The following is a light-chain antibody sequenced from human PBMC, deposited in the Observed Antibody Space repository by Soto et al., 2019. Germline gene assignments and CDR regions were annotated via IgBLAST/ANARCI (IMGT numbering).Light chain of an antibody. CDR3: QQINSYPLT. Sequence: QLTQSPSSLSASVGDRVTITCRASQGIASYLAWYQQKPGQAPNLLIYAASTLQSGVPSRFSGSGSVTDFTLTISSLQPEDFATYYCQQINSYPLTFGGGTKVEI. V-gene: IGKV1-9*01. J-gene: IGKJ4*01. CDR2: AAS. CDR1: QGIASY.